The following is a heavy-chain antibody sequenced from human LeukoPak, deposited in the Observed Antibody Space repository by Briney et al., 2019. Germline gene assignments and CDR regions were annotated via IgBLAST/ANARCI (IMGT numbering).Heavy chain of an antibody. CDR3: AKGYGSSWYLYFFDY. Sequence: GGSLRLSCVASGFTFSSYAMSWVRQAPGKGLEWVSAVSNSGGSTYYADSVEGRFTISRDNSKNTLYLQMNSLRAEDTALYYCAKGYGSSWYLYFFDYWGQGTLVTVSS. D-gene: IGHD6-13*01. CDR1: GFTFSSYA. CDR2: VSNSGGST. J-gene: IGHJ4*02. V-gene: IGHV3-23*01.